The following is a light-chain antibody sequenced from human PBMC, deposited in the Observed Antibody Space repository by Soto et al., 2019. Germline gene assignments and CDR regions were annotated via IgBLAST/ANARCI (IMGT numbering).Light chain of an antibody. J-gene: IGLJ2*01. CDR1: SSNIGSNT. CDR3: AAWDDSLNAVV. V-gene: IGLV1-44*01. CDR2: GNN. Sequence: QSVLTQPPSASGTPGQRVTISCSGSSSNIGSNTVNWYQQFPGTAPELLIYGNNRRPSGVPDRFSGSKSGTSASLAISGLQSEDEAEYYCAAWDDSLNAVVFGGGTKLTVL.